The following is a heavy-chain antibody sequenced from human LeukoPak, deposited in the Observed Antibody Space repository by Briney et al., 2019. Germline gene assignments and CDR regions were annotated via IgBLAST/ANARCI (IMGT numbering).Heavy chain of an antibody. CDR1: GVSISSYY. V-gene: IGHV4-59*01. CDR3: ARVEEGYGSGRRGNFYYYYMDV. D-gene: IGHD3-10*01. CDR2: IHYSGST. J-gene: IGHJ6*03. Sequence: NASETLSLTCTVSGVSISSYYWSWIRQPPGKGLEWIGYIHYSGSTNYNPSLKSRVTISVDTSKNQFSLKLSSVTTADTAVYYCARVEEGYGSGRRGNFYYYYMDVWGKGTTVTISS.